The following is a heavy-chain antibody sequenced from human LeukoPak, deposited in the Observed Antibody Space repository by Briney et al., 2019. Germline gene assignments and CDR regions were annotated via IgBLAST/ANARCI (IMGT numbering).Heavy chain of an antibody. CDR1: GFTFSSYT. D-gene: IGHD4-23*01. CDR3: ARCSPGGDGFDI. Sequence: GGSLRLSCAASGFTFSSYTMGWVRQAPGKGLEWVSGISGSGGSTYYADSVKGRFTIPRDKSKNTLYLQMNSLRAEDTAVYYCARCSPGGDGFDIWGQGTMVTVSS. V-gene: IGHV3-23*01. J-gene: IGHJ3*02. CDR2: ISGSGGST.